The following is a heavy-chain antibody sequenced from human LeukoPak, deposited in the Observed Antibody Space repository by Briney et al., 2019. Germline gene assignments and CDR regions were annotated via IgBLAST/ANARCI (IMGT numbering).Heavy chain of an antibody. CDR1: GFTFSSYC. Sequence: GGSLRLSCAASGFTFSSYCMHWVRQAPGKGLVWVSRINSDGSSTSYADSVKGRFTISRDNAKNTLYLQMNSPRAEDTAVYYCARERVVVTAIEDCYYGMDVWGQGTTVTVSS. J-gene: IGHJ6*02. D-gene: IGHD2-21*02. V-gene: IGHV3-74*01. CDR3: ARERVVVTAIEDCYYGMDV. CDR2: INSDGSST.